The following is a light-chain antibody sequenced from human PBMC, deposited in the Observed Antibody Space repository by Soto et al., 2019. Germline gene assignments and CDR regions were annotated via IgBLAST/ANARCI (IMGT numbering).Light chain of an antibody. V-gene: IGKV1-5*03. Sequence: DLQMTQSPSTLFASVGDRVTITCRASQSISIWLAWYQQKPGKAPKLLIYKASTLKSGVPSRFSGSGSGTEFTLTISSLQPDDFATYYCQQFNNFSWTFGQGTKVEIK. J-gene: IGKJ1*01. CDR3: QQFNNFSWT. CDR1: QSISIW. CDR2: KAS.